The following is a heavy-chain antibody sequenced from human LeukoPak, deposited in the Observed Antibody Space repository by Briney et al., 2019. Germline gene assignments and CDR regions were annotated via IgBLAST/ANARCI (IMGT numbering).Heavy chain of an antibody. V-gene: IGHV4-61*02. CDR3: ARCPKNSYSGSYYGDY. J-gene: IGHJ4*02. D-gene: IGHD1-26*01. CDR1: GGSISSGSYY. CDR2: IYTSGST. Sequence: PSETLSLTCTVSGGSISSGSYYWSWIRQPAGKGLEWIGRIYTSGSTNYNPSLKSRVTISVDTSKNQFSLKLSSVTAADTAVYYCARCPKNSYSGSYYGDYWGQGTLVTVSS.